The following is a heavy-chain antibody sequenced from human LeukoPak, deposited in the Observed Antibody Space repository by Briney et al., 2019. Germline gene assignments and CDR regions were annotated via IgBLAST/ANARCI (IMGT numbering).Heavy chain of an antibody. CDR1: GGSITSYF. CDR2: IYVSGST. J-gene: IGHJ6*02. Sequence: SETLSLTCTVSGGSITSYFWSWIRQPAGKGLEWIGRIYVSGSTNYNPSLKSRVTMSVDTSKNQISLKLSSVTAADTAVYYCARDMMAIIGYYYLMDAWGQGTTVTVSS. V-gene: IGHV4-4*07. D-gene: IGHD3-22*01. CDR3: ARDMMAIIGYYYLMDA.